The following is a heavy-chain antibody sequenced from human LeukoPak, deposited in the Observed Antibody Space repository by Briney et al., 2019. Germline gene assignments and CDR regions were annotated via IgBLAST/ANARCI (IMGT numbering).Heavy chain of an antibody. CDR1: GFTFSSYA. V-gene: IGHV3-30-3*01. D-gene: IGHD6-6*01. CDR2: ISYDGSNK. J-gene: IGHJ4*02. CDR3: ARDFEAALDS. Sequence: PGGSLRLSCAASGFTFSSYAMHWVRQAPGKGLEWVAVISYDGSNKYYADSVKGRFTISRDNSKNTLYLRMNSLRAEDTAVYYCARDFEAALDSWGQGTLVTVSS.